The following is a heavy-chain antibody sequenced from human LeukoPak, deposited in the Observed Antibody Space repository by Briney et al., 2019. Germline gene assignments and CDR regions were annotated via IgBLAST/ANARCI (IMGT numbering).Heavy chain of an antibody. V-gene: IGHV1-8*02. CDR2: MNPNSGNT. Sequence: ASVKVSCKASGGTFSSYAISWVRQATGQGLEWMGWMNPNSGNTGYAQKFQGRVTMTRNTSISTAYMELSSLRSEDTAVYYCARGKAIFDPWGQGTLVTVSS. J-gene: IGHJ5*02. CDR1: GGTFSSYA. D-gene: IGHD2-2*02. CDR3: ARGKAIFDP.